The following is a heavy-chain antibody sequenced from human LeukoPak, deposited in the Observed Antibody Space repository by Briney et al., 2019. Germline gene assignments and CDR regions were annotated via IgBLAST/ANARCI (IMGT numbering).Heavy chain of an antibody. CDR2: IYYTGST. CDR1: GGSGDSVSSSTYY. J-gene: IGHJ1*01. CDR3: ARHTAGYSNTWHGGLSAL. D-gene: IGHD6-13*01. Sequence: SETLSLTCTVSGGSGDSVSSSTYYWGWIRQPPGKGLEWIGNIYYTGSTYYNSSLKSRVTISVDTSKNHFSLNLGSLTAADTAVYYCARHTAGYSNTWHGGLSALWGQGTLVTVSS. V-gene: IGHV4-39*01.